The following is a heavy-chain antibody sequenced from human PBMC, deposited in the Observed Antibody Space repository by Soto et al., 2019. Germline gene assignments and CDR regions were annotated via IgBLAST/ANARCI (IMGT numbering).Heavy chain of an antibody. J-gene: IGHJ3*02. Sequence: AHLVESGGSQVKPGGSLRLSCAASGFSFGDYIMNWVRQAPGRGLEWVASISHSGSYIFYADSVKGRFTISRDNSRDSLYLQMNSLRVDDTAIYYCASPRDYCVTTSNCFISFDICGPGTRVTVSS. CDR3: ASPRDYCVTTSNCFISFDI. CDR1: GFSFGDYI. CDR2: ISHSGSYI. D-gene: IGHD4-17*01. V-gene: IGHV3-21*01.